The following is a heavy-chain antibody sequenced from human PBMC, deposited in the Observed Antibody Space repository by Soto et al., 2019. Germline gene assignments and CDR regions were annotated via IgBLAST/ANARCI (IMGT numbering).Heavy chain of an antibody. J-gene: IGHJ6*02. CDR3: ARDYYGMDV. V-gene: IGHV4-30-2*06. Sequence: QLQLQESGSGLVKPSQTLSLTCTVSGGSITSGGYSWTWIRQSPGKCLEWIGYTYQSGSAYYNPSLKSRVTISVDRSKNQFSLNLTSVTAADTAVYYCARDYYGMDVWGQGTTVTVSS. CDR2: TYQSGSA. CDR1: GGSITSGGYS.